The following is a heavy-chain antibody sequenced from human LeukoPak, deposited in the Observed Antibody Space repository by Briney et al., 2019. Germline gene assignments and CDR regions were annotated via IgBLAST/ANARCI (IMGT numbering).Heavy chain of an antibody. CDR1: GGSISSYY. CDR2: IYTSGST. V-gene: IGHV4-4*09. CDR3: ARLTSISYFDY. D-gene: IGHD2/OR15-2a*01. J-gene: IGHJ4*02. Sequence: SETLSLTCTVSGGSISSYYWSWIRQPPGKGLEWIGYIYTSGSTNYNPSLKSRVTISVDTSKNQSSLKLSSVTAADTAVYYCARLTSISYFDYWGQGTLVTVSS.